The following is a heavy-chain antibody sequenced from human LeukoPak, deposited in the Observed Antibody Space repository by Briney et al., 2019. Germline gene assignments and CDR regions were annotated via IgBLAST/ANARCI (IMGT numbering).Heavy chain of an antibody. V-gene: IGHV1-18*01. CDR2: ISAYNGNT. CDR3: ARDGFRGATDY. D-gene: IGHD1-26*01. CDR1: GYTLTSYG. Sequence: GASVKVSCKASGYTLTSYGISWVRQAPGQGLEWMGWISAYNGNTNYAQKFQGRVIMTTDTSTRTAYMELRSLRSDDTAVYYCARDGFRGATDYWGQGTLVTVSS. J-gene: IGHJ4*02.